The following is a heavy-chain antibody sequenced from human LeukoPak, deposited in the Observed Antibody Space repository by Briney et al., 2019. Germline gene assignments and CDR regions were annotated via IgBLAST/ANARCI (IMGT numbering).Heavy chain of an antibody. V-gene: IGHV3-21*01. CDR2: ITSSSSYI. CDR1: GFAFSDYP. CDR3: AREPPSPYYDYVWGSYRYPDY. Sequence: GRSLRLSCAASGFAFSDYPMHWVRQAPGKGLEWVSCITSSSSYIYYADSVKGRFTISRDNAKNSLYLQMNSLRAEDTAVYYCAREPPSPYYDYVWGSYRYPDYWGQGTLVTVSS. J-gene: IGHJ4*02. D-gene: IGHD3-16*02.